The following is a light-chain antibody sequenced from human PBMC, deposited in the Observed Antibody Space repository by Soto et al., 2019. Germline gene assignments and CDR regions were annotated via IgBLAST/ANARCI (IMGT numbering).Light chain of an antibody. CDR1: RSISTF. V-gene: IGKV1-39*01. CDR3: QQSDSIPT. Sequence: DIQMTQSPSSLSASVGDRVNITCRASRSISTFLNWYQHKPGTAPKLLIYDASRLQSGVPSRFSGSASGPDLTHTIGSLRAEDVTTYYCQQSDSIPTFGGGTKVEI. J-gene: IGKJ4*01. CDR2: DAS.